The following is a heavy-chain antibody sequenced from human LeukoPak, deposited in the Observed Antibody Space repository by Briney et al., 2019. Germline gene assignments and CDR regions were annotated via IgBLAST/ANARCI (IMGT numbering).Heavy chain of an antibody. CDR3: AKGGVYSGYDLSFEY. CDR2: IRGRGNYV. Sequence: GGSLRLSCAASGFTVSTNCMTWVRQAPGKGLEWVSSIRGRGNYVYYADSVKGRFTISRDNSKNTLYLQMNSLRADDTAVYYCAKGGVYSGYDLSFEYWGQGALVTVSS. J-gene: IGHJ4*02. CDR1: GFTVSTNC. V-gene: IGHV3-23*01. D-gene: IGHD5-12*01.